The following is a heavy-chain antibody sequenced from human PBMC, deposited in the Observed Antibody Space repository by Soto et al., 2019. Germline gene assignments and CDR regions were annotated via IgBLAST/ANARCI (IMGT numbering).Heavy chain of an antibody. Sequence: SVTLSLTCAVFGGTISGFYWRWISKNQGKGLEWIGEINHSGSTNYNPSLKSRVTISVDTSKNQFSLKLSSVTAADTAVYYFARDSSSWYEDYYYGIDVWGQGTTVTVSS. CDR1: GGTISGFY. V-gene: IGHV4-34*01. CDR2: INHSGST. J-gene: IGHJ6*02. D-gene: IGHD6-13*01. CDR3: ARDSSSWYEDYYYGIDV.